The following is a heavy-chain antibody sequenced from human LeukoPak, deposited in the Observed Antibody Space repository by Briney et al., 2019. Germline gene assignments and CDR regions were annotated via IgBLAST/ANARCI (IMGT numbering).Heavy chain of an antibody. Sequence: PGGSLRLSCAASGFTFSYYWMSWVRQAPGKGLEWVANIKQDGTDKYYVDSVRGRFTISRDNAKNSLYLQMNGLRAEDTAVYYCAREGVGMATKHLRYFDYWGQGTLVTVSS. CDR1: GFTFSYYW. CDR3: AREGVGMATKHLRYFDY. CDR2: IKQDGTDK. D-gene: IGHD5-24*01. V-gene: IGHV3-7*01. J-gene: IGHJ4*02.